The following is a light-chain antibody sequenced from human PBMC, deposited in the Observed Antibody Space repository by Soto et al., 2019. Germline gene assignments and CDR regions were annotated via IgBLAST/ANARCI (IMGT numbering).Light chain of an antibody. CDR3: NSYRHSSTYV. V-gene: IGLV2-14*01. J-gene: IGLJ1*01. CDR1: SSDVGGYNY. Sequence: SPLTQPVSVSVSPVQSITISCTRTSSDVGGYNYVTWHHQHPGQSPKLMIYDVSNRPSGVSKRLSGSKSSNTASLTISGLQAEDEADYYCNSYRHSSTYVFGTG. CDR2: DVS.